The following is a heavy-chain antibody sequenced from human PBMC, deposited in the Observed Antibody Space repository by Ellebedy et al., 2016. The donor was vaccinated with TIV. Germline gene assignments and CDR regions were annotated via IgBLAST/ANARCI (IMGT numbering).Heavy chain of an antibody. Sequence: GESLKISCAASGFTFSSYSMNWVRQAPGKGLEWVSYISSSSSTIYYADSVKGRFTISRDNAKNSLYLQMNSLRAEDTAVYYCAPDPNSGYWGQGTLVTVSS. CDR3: APDPNSGY. J-gene: IGHJ4*02. CDR1: GFTFSSYS. CDR2: ISSSSSTI. D-gene: IGHD4-23*01. V-gene: IGHV3-48*04.